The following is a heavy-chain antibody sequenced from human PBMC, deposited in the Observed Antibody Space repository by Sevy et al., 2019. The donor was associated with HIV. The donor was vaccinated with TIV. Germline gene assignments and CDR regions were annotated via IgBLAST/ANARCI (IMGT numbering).Heavy chain of an antibody. D-gene: IGHD2-2*01. CDR1: GASITSYY. J-gene: IGHJ6*03. V-gene: IGHV4-4*07. CDR2: IHGSGST. CDR3: ARGISSSLRSYYYYYIDV. Sequence: SETLSLTCTVSGASITSYYWSWIRQPAGKGLEWIGRIHGSGSTNCDPSLKSRVTMSIDTSKNQFSLKLSSVTAADTAVYYCARGISSSLRSYYYYYIDVWGKWTTVTVSS.